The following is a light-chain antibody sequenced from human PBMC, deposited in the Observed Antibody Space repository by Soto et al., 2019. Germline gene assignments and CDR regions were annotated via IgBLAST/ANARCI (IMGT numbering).Light chain of an antibody. CDR3: QQYSSMVS. J-gene: IGKJ4*01. V-gene: IGKV1-33*01. CDR2: DAS. CDR1: HDGSRN. Sequence: DIQMTQSPSSLSASVGDRVTIACQSSHDGSRNLNWLQQKPGEAPKLLIYDASNWEIGVPSRISGSGSAPDFTLIISSLQPADVATYYCQQYSSMVSFGEGTAIEIK.